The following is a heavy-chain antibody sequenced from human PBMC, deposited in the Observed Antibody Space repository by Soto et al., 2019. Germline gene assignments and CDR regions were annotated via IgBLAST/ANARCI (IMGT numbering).Heavy chain of an antibody. Sequence: SDTLSLTCTVSGGSISSYYWSWIRQPPGKGLEWIGYIYYSGSTNYNPSLKSRVTISVDTSKNQFSLKLSSVTAADTAVYYCARIGRFDSGSYKPFDYWGQGTLVTVSS. CDR3: ARIGRFDSGSYKPFDY. J-gene: IGHJ4*02. V-gene: IGHV4-59*01. CDR2: IYYSGST. D-gene: IGHD1-26*01. CDR1: GGSISSYY.